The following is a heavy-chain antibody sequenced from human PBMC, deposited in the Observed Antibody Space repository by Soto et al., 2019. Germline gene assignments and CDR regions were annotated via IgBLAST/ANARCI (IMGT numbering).Heavy chain of an antibody. Sequence: GGSLRLSCAVSGFTLGDHYMDWVRQAPGKGLEWVGRSRNRANGYTTEYAASVKGRFTISRDDSGTSLSLQMNSLKDEDTAVYYCARGGPYRPFDYWGQGTLVTVSS. CDR1: GFTLGDHY. V-gene: IGHV3-72*01. J-gene: IGHJ4*02. D-gene: IGHD4-4*01. CDR2: SRNRANGYTT. CDR3: ARGGPYRPFDY.